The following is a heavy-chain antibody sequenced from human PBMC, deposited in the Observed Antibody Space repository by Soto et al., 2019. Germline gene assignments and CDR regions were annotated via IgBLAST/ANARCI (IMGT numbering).Heavy chain of an antibody. J-gene: IGHJ5*02. D-gene: IGHD6-6*01. CDR2: IIPIFGTA. CDR3: ARDLYSSSSRWFDP. CDR1: GGTFSSYA. Sequence: ASVKVSCKASGGTFSSYAISWVRQAPGQGLEWMGGIIPIFGTANYAQKFQGRVTITADKSTSTAYMELSSLRSEDTAVYYCARDLYSSSSRWFDPWGQGTLVTVSS. V-gene: IGHV1-69*06.